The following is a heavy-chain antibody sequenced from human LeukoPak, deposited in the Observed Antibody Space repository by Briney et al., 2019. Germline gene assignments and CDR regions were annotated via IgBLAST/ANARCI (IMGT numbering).Heavy chain of an antibody. CDR3: ARGLQLHDAFDI. CDR2: ISSSSSYI. D-gene: IGHD5-18*01. CDR1: GFTFSSFS. J-gene: IGHJ3*02. Sequence: GGSLRLSCAASGFTFSSFSMNWVRQAPGKGLEWVSSISSSSSYIYYADSVKGRFTIPRDDAKNSLYLQMNSLRAEDTAVYYCARGLQLHDAFDIWGQGTMVTVSS. V-gene: IGHV3-21*06.